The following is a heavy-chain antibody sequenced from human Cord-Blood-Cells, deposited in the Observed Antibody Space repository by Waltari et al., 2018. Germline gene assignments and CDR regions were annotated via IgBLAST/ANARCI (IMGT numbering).Heavy chain of an antibody. CDR3: ARVGEGSWFDP. V-gene: IGHV1-46*01. CDR1: GYTFTSYY. J-gene: IGHJ5*02. CDR2: INPSVGST. D-gene: IGHD3-10*01. Sequence: QVQLVQSGAEVKKPGASVKVSCKASGYTFTSYYMHWVRQAPGQGREWMGIINPSVGSTSYAQKFQGRVTMTRDTSTSTVYMELSSLRSEDTAVYYCARVGEGSWFDPWGQGTLVTVSS.